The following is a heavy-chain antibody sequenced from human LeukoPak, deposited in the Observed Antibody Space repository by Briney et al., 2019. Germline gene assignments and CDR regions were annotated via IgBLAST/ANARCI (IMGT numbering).Heavy chain of an antibody. CDR1: GDSVSSNSAS. CDR2: TYFSSMWTK. CDR3: ARRQYSVYEGYFDY. V-gene: IGHV6-1*01. J-gene: IGHJ4*02. Sequence: SQTLPLTCAISGDSVSSNSASWNWFRQSPSRGLEWLGRTYFSSMWTKDYAESVKSRISINPDTSKNQVSLQLESVTPEDTAVYYCARRQYSVYEGYFDYWGQGILVTVSS. D-gene: IGHD5/OR15-5a*01.